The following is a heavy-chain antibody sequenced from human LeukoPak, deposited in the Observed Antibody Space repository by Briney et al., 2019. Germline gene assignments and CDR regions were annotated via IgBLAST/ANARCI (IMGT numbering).Heavy chain of an antibody. CDR3: ARGYGDYYFDY. CDR2: ISSCSSYI. CDR1: GFTFSSYS. J-gene: IGHJ4*02. Sequence: GGSLRLSCAASGFTFSSYSMNWVRQAPGKGLEWVSSISSCSSYIYYADSVKGRFTISRDNAKNSLYLQMNSLRAEDTAVYYCARGYGDYYFDYWGQGTLVTVSS. V-gene: IGHV3-21*01. D-gene: IGHD5-18*01.